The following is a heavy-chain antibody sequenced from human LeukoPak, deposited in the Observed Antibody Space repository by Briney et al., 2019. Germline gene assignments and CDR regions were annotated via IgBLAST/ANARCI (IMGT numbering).Heavy chain of an antibody. CDR2: ISYDGSNK. CDR1: GLTFRRNG. V-gene: IGHV3-30*18. CDR3: AKDRSSSWSLDY. Sequence: GGSLRLSCAASGLTFRRNGMHWVRQAPGKGLEWVAVISYDGSNKYYADSVKGRFTISRDNSKNTLYLQMNSLRDEDTAVYYCAKDRSSSWSLDYWGQGTLVTVSS. D-gene: IGHD6-13*01. J-gene: IGHJ4*02.